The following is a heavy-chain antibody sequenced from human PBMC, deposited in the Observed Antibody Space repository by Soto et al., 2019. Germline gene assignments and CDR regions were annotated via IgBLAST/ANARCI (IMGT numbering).Heavy chain of an antibody. V-gene: IGHV5-51*01. D-gene: IGHD4-4*01. CDR2: IFPSDSDT. CDR1: GYTFPDYW. J-gene: IGHJ5*02. CDR3: ARREGDFSKLDH. Sequence: PGESLKISCQGSGYTFPDYWIAWVRQMPGKGREEMGFIFPSDSDTRYSPSFQGQVIISVDTSINTAYLQFTSLKASDSAIYYCARREGDFSKLDHWGHGTLVTVSS.